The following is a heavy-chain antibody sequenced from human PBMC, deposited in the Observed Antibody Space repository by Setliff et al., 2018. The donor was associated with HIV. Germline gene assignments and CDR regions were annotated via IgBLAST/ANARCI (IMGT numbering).Heavy chain of an antibody. CDR3: SRDRGSYNFCSGLARGYNWFDP. D-gene: IGHD3-16*01. CDR2: INHSGSA. Sequence: PSETLSLTCAAYGGSSSGYSWIWIRQPPGKGLEWIEEINHSGSANYNPSLKSRFTISLDTSRNQFSLTLTSVTAADTAVSYCSRDRGSYNFCSGLARGYNWFDPWGQGTLVTVSS. J-gene: IGHJ5*02. CDR1: GGSSSGYS. V-gene: IGHV4-34*01.